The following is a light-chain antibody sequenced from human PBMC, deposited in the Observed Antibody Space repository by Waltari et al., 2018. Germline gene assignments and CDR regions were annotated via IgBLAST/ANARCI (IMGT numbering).Light chain of an antibody. CDR2: RYD. CDR1: SSNIGKNY. J-gene: IGLJ3*02. CDR3: ASWDDSLTGPV. Sequence: QSVLTQPPSASGTPGQKVTISCSGTSSNIGKNYVYWYQQVPGTAPKLLIYRYDQRPAGVPERFSGSKSGTSASLAINGLRSEDEADYHCASWDDSLTGPVFGGGTKLTVL. V-gene: IGLV1-47*01.